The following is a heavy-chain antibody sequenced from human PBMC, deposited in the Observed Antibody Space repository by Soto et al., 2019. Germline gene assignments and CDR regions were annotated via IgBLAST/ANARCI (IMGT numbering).Heavy chain of an antibody. CDR1: GYTFTNYY. CDR3: TRDTPGDRWYFDY. J-gene: IGHJ4*02. V-gene: IGHV1-46*03. Sequence: QVQLVQSGAEVKKPGASVKVSCKASGYTFTNYYIHWVRQAPGQGLEWMGIIDPSGGSPTNAQKFQGRVSMTRDTSASTVYMQLSSLRSDDTAVYFCTRDTPGDRWYFDYWGQGTLVTVSS. D-gene: IGHD6-13*01. CDR2: IDPSGGSP.